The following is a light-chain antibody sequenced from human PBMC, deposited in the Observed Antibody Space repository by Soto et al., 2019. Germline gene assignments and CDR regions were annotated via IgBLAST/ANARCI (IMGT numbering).Light chain of an antibody. Sequence: ERVMAQSPAPLSVSPGERVTLSCRASQSVGSNLAWYQQKPGQAPRLLIYGASTRATGIPSRFSGSGSGTDSTLTSSSLQSEDVAVYYCQQYDNWPPLTFGGGTKVEIK. CDR3: QQYDNWPPLT. CDR1: QSVGSN. V-gene: IGKV3-15*01. CDR2: GAS. J-gene: IGKJ4*01.